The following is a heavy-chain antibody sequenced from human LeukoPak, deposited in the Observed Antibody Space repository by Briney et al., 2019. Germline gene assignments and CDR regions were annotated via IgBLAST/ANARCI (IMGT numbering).Heavy chain of an antibody. CDR3: ARDKMGYGDYVVSTGSDYGMDV. V-gene: IGHV1-69*13. CDR2: IIPIFGTA. D-gene: IGHD4-17*01. Sequence: SVKVSCKASGGTFSSYAISWVRQAPGQGLEWMGGIIPIFGTANYAQKFQGRVTITADESTSRAYMELSSLRSEDTAVYYCARDKMGYGDYVVSTGSDYGMDVWGQGTTVTVSS. CDR1: GGTFSSYA. J-gene: IGHJ6*02.